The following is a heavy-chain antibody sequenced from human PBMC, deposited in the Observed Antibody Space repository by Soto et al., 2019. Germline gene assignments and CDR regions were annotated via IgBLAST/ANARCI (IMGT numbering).Heavy chain of an antibody. V-gene: IGHV3-21*01. J-gene: IGHJ6*02. CDR2: ISSSSSYI. CDR1: GFTFSSYS. CDR3: ARGTPGGYYYYGMDV. Sequence: EVQLVESGGGLVKPGGSLRLSCAASGFTFSSYSMNWVRQAPGKGLEWVSSISSSSSYIYYADSVKGRFTISRDNAKNSLYLQMNSLRAEDTAVYYCARGTPGGYYYYGMDVWGQGTTATVSS. D-gene: IGHD3-10*01.